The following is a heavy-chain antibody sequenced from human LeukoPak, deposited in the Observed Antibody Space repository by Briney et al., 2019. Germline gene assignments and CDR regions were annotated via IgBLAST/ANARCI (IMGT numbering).Heavy chain of an antibody. D-gene: IGHD3-10*01. J-gene: IGHJ5*02. Sequence: GGSLRLSCAASGFTFSSYAMSWVRQAPGKGLEWVSAISGGGGSTYYADSVKGRFTISRDNSKNTLYLQMNSLRAEDTAVYYCAKSSGTMVQGANWFDPWGQGTLVTVSS. CDR2: ISGGGGST. CDR3: AKSSGTMVQGANWFDP. V-gene: IGHV3-23*01. CDR1: GFTFSSYA.